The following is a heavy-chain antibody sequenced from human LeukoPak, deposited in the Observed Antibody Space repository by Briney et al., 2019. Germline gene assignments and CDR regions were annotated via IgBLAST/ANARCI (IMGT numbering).Heavy chain of an antibody. CDR2: IKEDGSDK. CDR3: ARGYFVRNDY. D-gene: IGHD3-10*02. CDR1: GFIFSTYW. V-gene: IGHV3-7*01. Sequence: GGSLRLSCAASGFIFSTYWMAWVRQAPGKGLEWVANIKEDGSDKNYVVSMKGRFTISRDNAKNSLYLQMNSLRAEDTAVYYCARGYFVRNDYWGQGTLVTVSS. J-gene: IGHJ4*02.